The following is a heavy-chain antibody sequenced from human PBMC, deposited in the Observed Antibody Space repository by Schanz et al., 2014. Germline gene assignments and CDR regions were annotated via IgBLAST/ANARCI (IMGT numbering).Heavy chain of an antibody. V-gene: IGHV1-2*02. CDR2: IDPNSGGT. CDR1: GNTLSAYY. D-gene: IGHD3-3*01. J-gene: IGHJ3*01. Sequence: QVQLVQSGADVKKPGASVKVSCKASGNTLSAYYIHWIRQAPGQGLEWMGWIDPNSGGTNYAQKFQGRVTMTSDPSITTVYMEVNSLTSDDPAVFYCARTASHDVWRGYIPHYAFDLWGQGTVVIVSS. CDR3: ARTASHDVWRGYIPHYAFDL.